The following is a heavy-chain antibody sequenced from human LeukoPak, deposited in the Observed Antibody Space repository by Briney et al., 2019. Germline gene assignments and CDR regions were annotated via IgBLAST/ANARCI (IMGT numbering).Heavy chain of an antibody. CDR3: ARGGITGTTRGPTRLNDAFDI. J-gene: IGHJ3*02. Sequence: ASVKVSCKASGYTFTGYYMHWVRQAPGQGLEWMGWINPNSGGTNYAQKFQGWVTMTRDTSISTAYMELSRLRSDDTAAYYCARGGITGTTRGPTRLNDAFDIWGQGTMVTVSS. V-gene: IGHV1-2*04. CDR2: INPNSGGT. CDR1: GYTFTGYY. D-gene: IGHD1-20*01.